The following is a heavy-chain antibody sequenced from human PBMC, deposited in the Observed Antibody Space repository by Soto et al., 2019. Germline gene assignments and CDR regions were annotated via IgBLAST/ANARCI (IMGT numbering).Heavy chain of an antibody. CDR3: ARGHLVVVVPAAGDSYYMDV. J-gene: IGHJ6*03. V-gene: IGHV4-34*01. D-gene: IGHD2-2*01. CDR1: GGSFSGYY. Sequence: QVQLQQWGAGLLKPSETLSLTCAVYGGSFSGYYWSWIRQPPGKGLEWIGEINHSGSTNYNPSLKSRVTISVDTSKNQFSLKLSSVTAADTAVYYCARGHLVVVVPAAGDSYYMDVWGKGTTVTVSS. CDR2: INHSGST.